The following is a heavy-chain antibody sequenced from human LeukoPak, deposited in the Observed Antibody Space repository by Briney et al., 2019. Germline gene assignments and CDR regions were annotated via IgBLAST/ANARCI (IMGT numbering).Heavy chain of an antibody. Sequence: PSETLSLTCTVSGGSISTTGYYWAWIRQPPGKGLEWIASIYYSGSTYYNSSLKSRVTISADTSRNQFSLKLSSVTAADTALYYCASDKGYSNNYFDYWGQGTLVTVSS. D-gene: IGHD6-13*01. CDR3: ASDKGYSNNYFDY. V-gene: IGHV4-39*01. J-gene: IGHJ4*01. CDR1: GGSISTTGYY. CDR2: IYYSGST.